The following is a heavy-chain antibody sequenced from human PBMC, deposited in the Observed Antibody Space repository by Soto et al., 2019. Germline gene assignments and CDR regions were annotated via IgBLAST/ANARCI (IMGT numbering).Heavy chain of an antibody. V-gene: IGHV3-23*01. D-gene: IGHD3-3*01. Sequence: EVQLLESGGGLVQPGGSLRLSCAASGFTFSSYAMSWVRQAPGKGLEWVTAINGGSTTYYADSVKGRFTISRDNSKNRLYLEMNSLRAEDTAVYYCATDKDWSGVYGMDVWGQGTTVTVSS. J-gene: IGHJ6*02. CDR2: INGGSTT. CDR1: GFTFSSYA. CDR3: ATDKDWSGVYGMDV.